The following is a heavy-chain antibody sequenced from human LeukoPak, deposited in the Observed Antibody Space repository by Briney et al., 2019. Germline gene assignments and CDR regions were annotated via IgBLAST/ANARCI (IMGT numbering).Heavy chain of an antibody. J-gene: IGHJ4*02. D-gene: IGHD6-13*01. CDR1: GGSISTYY. CDR3: ASYISTPGRRNLDC. CDR2: IHYSGST. Sequence: SETLSLTCTISGGSISTYYWNWIRQPPGKGLEWIGYIHYSGSTNYNPSLKSRVTMSLDTSKNTFSLRLTSVTAADTAVYYCASYISTPGRRNLDCWGQGTLVTVSS. V-gene: IGHV4-59*08.